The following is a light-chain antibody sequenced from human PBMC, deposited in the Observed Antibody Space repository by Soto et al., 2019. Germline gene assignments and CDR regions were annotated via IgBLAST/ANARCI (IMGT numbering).Light chain of an antibody. CDR1: QSVSSN. Sequence: EIWLTQSPATLSVSTGARATLSCRASQSVSSNLAWYQQKPGQAPRLLIYGASNRATGIPDRFSGSGSGTDFTLTISILEPEDCAVYYCQQYGSSGTFGQGTKVDIK. J-gene: IGKJ1*01. CDR2: GAS. CDR3: QQYGSSGT. V-gene: IGKV3-20*01.